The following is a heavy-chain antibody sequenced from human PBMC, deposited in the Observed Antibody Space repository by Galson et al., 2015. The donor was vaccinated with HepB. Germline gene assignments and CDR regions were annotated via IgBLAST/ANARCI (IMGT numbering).Heavy chain of an antibody. CDR1: GFTFSSYG. CDR3: ARDGHRIAAAGTAFDI. J-gene: IGHJ3*02. V-gene: IGHV3-33*08. Sequence: SLRLSCAASGFTFSSYGMHWVRQAPGKGLEWVAVIWYDGSNKYYADSVKGRFTISRDNCKNTLYLQMNSLRAEDTAVYYCARDGHRIAAAGTAFDISGQGTMVTLAS. CDR2: IWYDGSNK. D-gene: IGHD6-13*01.